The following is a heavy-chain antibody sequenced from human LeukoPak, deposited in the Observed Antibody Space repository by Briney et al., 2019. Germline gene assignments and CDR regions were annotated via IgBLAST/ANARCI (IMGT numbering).Heavy chain of an antibody. CDR3: ARDPGIVGATTGAFDI. D-gene: IGHD1-26*01. J-gene: IGHJ3*02. V-gene: IGHV4-4*07. CDR2: IYTSGST. CDR1: GGSFSGYY. Sequence: PSETLSLTCAVYGGSFSGYYWSWIRQPAGKGLEWIGRIYTSGSTNYNPSLKSRVTMSVDTSKNQFSLKLSSVTAADTAVYYCARDPGIVGATTGAFDIWGQGTMVTVSS.